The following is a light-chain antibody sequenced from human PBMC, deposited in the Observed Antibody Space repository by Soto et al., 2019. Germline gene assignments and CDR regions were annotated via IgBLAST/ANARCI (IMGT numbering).Light chain of an antibody. V-gene: IGKV1D-8*01. CDR2: AES. Sequence: VIWMTQSPSLLSESTGDRVTISCRMSQCISSYLAWYQQKPGKATELLIYAESNLQSGVPSRFSGSGSATDFPLTIRFLQSEDFAPYYFQQYYSFPLTFGQGTKLEIK. CDR3: QQYYSFPLT. CDR1: QCISSY. J-gene: IGKJ2*01.